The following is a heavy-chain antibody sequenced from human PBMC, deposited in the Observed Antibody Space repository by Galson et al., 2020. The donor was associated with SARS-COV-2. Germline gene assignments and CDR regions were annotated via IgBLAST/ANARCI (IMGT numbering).Heavy chain of an antibody. D-gene: IGHD3-22*01. CDR2: IDWDDEK. CDR3: TRSANYYDSSGYYFFYFDY. CDR1: EFGLTTNEVG. Sequence: ESGPTLVKPTQTLTLTCTFSEFGLTTNEVGAAWIRQPPGKALEWLALIDWDDEKRYSPSLKSRLTITKDTSKNQVVLTMTNMESVDTATYYCTRSANYYDSSGYYFFYFDYWGQGTLVTVSS. V-gene: IGHV2-5*02. J-gene: IGHJ4*02.